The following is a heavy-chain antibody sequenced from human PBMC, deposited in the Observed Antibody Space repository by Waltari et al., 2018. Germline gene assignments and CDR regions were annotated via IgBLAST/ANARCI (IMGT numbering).Heavy chain of an antibody. CDR2: IYYSGST. CDR3: AREGYCSGGSCPGGFDY. V-gene: IGHV4-59*11. CDR1: GGSISSHY. J-gene: IGHJ4*02. Sequence: QVQLQESGPGLVKPSETLSLTRTVPGGSISSHYWSWIRQPPGKGLEWIGYIYYSGSTNYNPSLKSRVTISVDTSKNQFSLKLSSVTAADTAVYYCAREGYCSGGSCPGGFDYWGQGTLVTVSS. D-gene: IGHD2-15*01.